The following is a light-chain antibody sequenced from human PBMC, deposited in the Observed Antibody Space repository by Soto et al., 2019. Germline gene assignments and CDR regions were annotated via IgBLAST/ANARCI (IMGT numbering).Light chain of an antibody. CDR2: GAS. V-gene: IGKV3-20*01. Sequence: EIVLTQSPGTLSLSPGERATLSCRASQSVSSSYLAWYQQKPGQAPRLLIYGASSRATGIPDRFSGSGSGTDFTLTISRLEPEDFAVYYWQQYVSSPTFGQGTRLEIK. CDR3: QQYVSSPT. J-gene: IGKJ5*01. CDR1: QSVSSSY.